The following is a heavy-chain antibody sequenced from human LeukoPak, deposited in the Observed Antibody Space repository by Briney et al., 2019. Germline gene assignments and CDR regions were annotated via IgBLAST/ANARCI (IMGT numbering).Heavy chain of an antibody. CDR3: ARCNDKMGRAFDI. D-gene: IGHD3-22*01. CDR2: IYHSGST. Sequence: SETLSLTCAVSGGSISSGGYSWSWIRQPPGKGLEWIGYIYHSGSTYCNPSLKSRVTISVDRSKNQFSLKLSSVTAADTAVYYCARCNDKMGRAFDIWGQGTMVTVSS. V-gene: IGHV4-30-2*01. CDR1: GGSISSGGYS. J-gene: IGHJ3*02.